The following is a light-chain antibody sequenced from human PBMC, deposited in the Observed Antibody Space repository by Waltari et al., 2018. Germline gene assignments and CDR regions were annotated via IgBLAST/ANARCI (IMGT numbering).Light chain of an antibody. CDR2: DAS. V-gene: IGKV3-11*01. J-gene: IGKJ4*01. CDR1: QSVSSY. CDR3: QQRSNWPSLT. Sequence: EIVLTQSPATLSLSPGERATLSCRASQSVSSYLEWYQQKPGQAPRLLIYDASNRATGITARFSGSGSGTDFTLTISSLEPEDFAVYYCQQRSNWPSLTFGGGTKVDIK.